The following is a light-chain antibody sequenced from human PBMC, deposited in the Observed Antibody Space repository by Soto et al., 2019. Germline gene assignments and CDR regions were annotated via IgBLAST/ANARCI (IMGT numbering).Light chain of an antibody. CDR3: MRAAEFPWT. J-gene: IGKJ1*01. CDR2: KVS. Sequence: IVMTQTPLSSPVTLGQPASISCRSSQGLVYSDGNTYLSWLQQRPGQPPKLLIYKVSNRLAGVPDRFSGSGAGTDFTLKIRRVEAEDVGLYYCMRAAEFPWTFGQGTRVEIK. CDR1: QGLVYSDGNTY. V-gene: IGKV2-24*01.